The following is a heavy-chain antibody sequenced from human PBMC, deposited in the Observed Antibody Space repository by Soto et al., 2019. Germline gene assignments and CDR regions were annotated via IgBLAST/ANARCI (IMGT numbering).Heavy chain of an antibody. D-gene: IGHD1-1*01. CDR1: GFTFSGHY. J-gene: IGHJ4*02. V-gene: IGHV3-11*06. Sequence: GGSLRLSCAASGFTFSGHYMSWIRQAPGKGLEWIGYSSNSGSFTRYADSVKGRFSISRDNAKNSLYLQINSLRGDDTAIYYCVRSGDNYNLLDYWGQGTPVTVSS. CDR2: SSNSGSFT. CDR3: VRSGDNYNLLDY.